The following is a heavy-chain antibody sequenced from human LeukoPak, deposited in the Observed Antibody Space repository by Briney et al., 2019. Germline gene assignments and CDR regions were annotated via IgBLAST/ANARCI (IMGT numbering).Heavy chain of an antibody. V-gene: IGHV3-73*01. CDR1: GFTFSGSA. J-gene: IGHJ4*02. CDR2: IRSKANSYAT. Sequence: GGSLRLSCAASGFTFSGSAMHWVRQASGKGLEWVGRIRSKANSYATAYAASVKGRFTISRDDSKNTAYLQMNSLKTEDTAVYYCTRHLDYYDSSGYYFFDYWGQGTLVTVSS. CDR3: TRHLDYYDSSGYYFFDY. D-gene: IGHD3-22*01.